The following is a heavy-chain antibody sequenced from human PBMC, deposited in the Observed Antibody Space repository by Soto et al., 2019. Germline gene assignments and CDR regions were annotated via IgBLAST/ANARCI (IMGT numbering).Heavy chain of an antibody. D-gene: IGHD2-21*01. CDR2: IIPIVAAA. J-gene: IGHJ5*02. Sequence: SVKVSCKSSGGTFISYAIIWVQQAPGQGFEWWGGIIPIVAAADYAQKFQGRVSISADKSTNTVYIELSSLRSEDTAVYYCARGRVPYYVDFGGDFNNWFDLWGQGTLVTVSS. V-gene: IGHV1-69*06. CDR3: ARGRVPYYVDFGGDFNNWFDL. CDR1: GGTFISYA.